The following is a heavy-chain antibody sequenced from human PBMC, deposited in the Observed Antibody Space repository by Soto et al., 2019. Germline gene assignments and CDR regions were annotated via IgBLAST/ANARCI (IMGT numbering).Heavy chain of an antibody. CDR3: ARERIAAAGTTNYYYYYGMDV. J-gene: IGHJ6*02. CDR2: IIPIFGTA. Sequence: SVKVSCTASGGTFSSYAISWVRQAPGQGLEWMGGIIPIFGTANYAQKFQGRVTITADESTSTAYMELSSLRSEDTAVYYCARERIAAAGTTNYYYYYGMDVWGQGTTVTVSS. CDR1: GGTFSSYA. D-gene: IGHD6-13*01. V-gene: IGHV1-69*13.